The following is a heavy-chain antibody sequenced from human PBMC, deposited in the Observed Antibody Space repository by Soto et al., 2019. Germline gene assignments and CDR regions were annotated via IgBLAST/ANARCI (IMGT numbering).Heavy chain of an antibody. CDR1: GYSFTTHW. D-gene: IGHD1-1*01. Sequence: GESLKISCQGSGYSFTTHWITWVRQTPGKGLEWMGRIDPSNSYINYSPSFQGHVTISVDRSISTAYLQWSRLKASGNAVYYCARRLSGPKEEYNAYYFYGLDVWGQGTKVTVSS. CDR2: IDPSNSYI. J-gene: IGHJ6*02. CDR3: ARRLSGPKEEYNAYYFYGLDV. V-gene: IGHV5-10-1*01.